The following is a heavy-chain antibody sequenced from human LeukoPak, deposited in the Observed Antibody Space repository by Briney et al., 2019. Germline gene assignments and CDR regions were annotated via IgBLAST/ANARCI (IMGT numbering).Heavy chain of an antibody. J-gene: IGHJ6*02. D-gene: IGHD3-9*01. CDR2: ITNGGSTI. CDR3: ARSIGLTGGGVDV. CDR1: GFIFSDYN. V-gene: IGHV3-11*01. Sequence: PGGSLRLPCAASGFIFSDYNINWVRQAPGKGLEWVSYITNGGSTIHHADSVKGRFTISRDNAKKTLYLQMNSLRAEDTAVYYCARSIGLTGGGVDVWGQGTTVTVSS.